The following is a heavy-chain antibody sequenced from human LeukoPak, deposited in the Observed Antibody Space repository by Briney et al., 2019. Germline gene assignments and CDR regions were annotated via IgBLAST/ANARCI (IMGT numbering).Heavy chain of an antibody. CDR1: GGSISSYY. CDR2: IYTSRST. Sequence: PSETLSLTCTVSGGSISSYYWSWLRQPAGKGLEWIGRIYTSRSTNYNPSLKSRVTMSVDTSKNQFSLKLSSVTAADTAVYYCARGEEDPRFLEWNWFDPWGQGTLVTVSS. J-gene: IGHJ5*02. CDR3: ARGEEDPRFLEWNWFDP. V-gene: IGHV4-4*07. D-gene: IGHD3-3*01.